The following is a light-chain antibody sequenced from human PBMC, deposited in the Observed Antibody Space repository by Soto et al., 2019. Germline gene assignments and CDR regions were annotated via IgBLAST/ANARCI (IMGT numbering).Light chain of an antibody. CDR2: GAS. CDR1: QSVSSN. CDR3: QQYNNWGT. J-gene: IGKJ1*01. V-gene: IGKV3-15*01. Sequence: EIVMTQSPATLSGSPGERATLSCRASQSVSSNLAWYQQKPDQAPRLLIYGASTRATGIPARFSVSGSGTEFTLTISSLQSEDFAVYYCQQYNNWGTFGQGTKVEIK.